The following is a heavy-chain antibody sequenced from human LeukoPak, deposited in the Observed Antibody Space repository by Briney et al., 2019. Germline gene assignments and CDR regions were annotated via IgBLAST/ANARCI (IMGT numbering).Heavy chain of an antibody. J-gene: IGHJ6*02. CDR2: ISGSGGST. Sequence: PGGSLRLSCAASGFTFSSYAMSWVRQAPGKGLEWVSAISGSGGSTYYADSVKGRFTISRDNSKNTLYLQMNSLKAEDTAVYYCANDAYYYDSSGQYYYYGMDVWGQGTTVTVSS. CDR1: GFTFSSYA. D-gene: IGHD3-22*01. CDR3: ANDAYYYDSSGQYYYYGMDV. V-gene: IGHV3-23*01.